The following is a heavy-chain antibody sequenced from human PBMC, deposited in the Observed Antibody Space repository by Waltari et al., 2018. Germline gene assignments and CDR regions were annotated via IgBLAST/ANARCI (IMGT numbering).Heavy chain of an antibody. CDR3: ARGDVVGVIAAAGTNAFDI. D-gene: IGHD6-13*01. Sequence: QLQLQESGPGLVKPSETLSLTCTVSGGSISSSSYYWGWIRQPPGKGLEWIGSIYYSGSTYYNPSLKSRVTISVDTSKNQFSLKLSSVTAADTAVHYCARGDVVGVIAAAGTNAFDIWGQGTMVTVSS. J-gene: IGHJ3*02. CDR1: GGSISSSSYY. V-gene: IGHV4-39*01. CDR2: IYYSGST.